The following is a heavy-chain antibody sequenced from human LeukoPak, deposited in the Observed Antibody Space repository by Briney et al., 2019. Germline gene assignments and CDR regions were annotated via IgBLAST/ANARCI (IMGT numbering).Heavy chain of an antibody. CDR2: INWNGGST. Sequence: PGGSLRLSCAASGFTFDDYGMSWVCQAPGKGLEWVSGINWNGGSTVYADSVKGRFTISRDNAKNSLYLKMTSLRAEDTALYYCARAGGVVIAGPFDYWGQGTLVTVSS. CDR3: ARAGGVVIAGPFDY. D-gene: IGHD3-3*01. CDR1: GFTFDDYG. J-gene: IGHJ4*02. V-gene: IGHV3-20*04.